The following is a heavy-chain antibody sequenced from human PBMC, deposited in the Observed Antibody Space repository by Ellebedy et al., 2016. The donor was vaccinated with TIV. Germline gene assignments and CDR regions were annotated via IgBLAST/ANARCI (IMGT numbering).Heavy chain of an antibody. Sequence: GESLKISCAASGFTLNTYAMHWVRQAPGKGLEWVAVISDDGSNGFYADPVKGRFTISRDESNSTLSLQMNSLRPEDTAVYYCATARTNWEFDNWGQGTLVTVAS. J-gene: IGHJ4*02. CDR3: ATARTNWEFDN. V-gene: IGHV3-30-3*01. CDR2: ISDDGSNG. D-gene: IGHD7-27*01. CDR1: GFTLNTYA.